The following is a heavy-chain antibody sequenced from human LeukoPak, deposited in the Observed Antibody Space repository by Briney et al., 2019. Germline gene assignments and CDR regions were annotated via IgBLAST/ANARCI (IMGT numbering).Heavy chain of an antibody. V-gene: IGHV1-46*01. CDR3: ARGARWRVRGVNFYYFDY. D-gene: IGHD3-10*01. CDR2: INPSGGST. J-gene: IGHJ4*02. Sequence: ASVKVSCKASGYTFTSYYMHWVRQAPGQGLEWMGIINPSGGSTSYAQKFQGRVTMTRDTSTSTAYMELSSLRSEDTAVYYCARGARWRVRGVNFYYFDYWGQGTLVTVSS. CDR1: GYTFTSYY.